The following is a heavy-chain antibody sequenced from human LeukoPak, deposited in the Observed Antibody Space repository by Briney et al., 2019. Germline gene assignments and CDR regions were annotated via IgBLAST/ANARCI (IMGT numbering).Heavy chain of an antibody. V-gene: IGHV3-7*01. J-gene: IGHJ4*02. CDR1: GSTFSTYW. CDR2: IKQDGSEK. Sequence: GGSLRLSCAASGSTFSTYWMSWVRQAPGKGLEWVANIKQDGSEKYYVDSVKGRFTISRDNAKNSLYLQMNSLRAEDTAVYYCARESPRLYCSSTSCYLDYWGQGTLVTVSS. CDR3: ARESPRLYCSSTSCYLDY. D-gene: IGHD2-2*01.